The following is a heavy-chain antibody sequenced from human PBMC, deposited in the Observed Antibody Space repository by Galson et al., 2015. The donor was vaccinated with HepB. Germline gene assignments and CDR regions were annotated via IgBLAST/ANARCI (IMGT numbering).Heavy chain of an antibody. D-gene: IGHD3-10*01. V-gene: IGHV3-7*03. CDR1: GFTFSSYW. J-gene: IGHJ6*02. CDR2: IKQDGSDK. CDR3: ARNGLNYLGSGSYHDYSYSYGMDV. Sequence: SLRLSCAASGFTFSSYWMSWVRQAPGKGLEWVANIKQDGSDKYYVDSVKGRFTISRDNAKNSLYLQMNSLRAEDTAVYYCARNGLNYLGSGSYHDYSYSYGMDVWGQGTTVTVSS.